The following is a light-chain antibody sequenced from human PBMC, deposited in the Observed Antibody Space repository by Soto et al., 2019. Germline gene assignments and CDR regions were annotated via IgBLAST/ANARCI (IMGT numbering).Light chain of an antibody. CDR2: EVI. CDR3: SSNAGRNNLV. Sequence: QSALTQPPSASGSPGQSVTISCTGTSSDVGGYNYVSWYQQHPGKAPKLMIYEVIKRPSGVPDRFSGSKSGNTASLTVSGVQAEDEADYYCSSNAGRNNLVFGGGTKLTVL. V-gene: IGLV2-8*01. J-gene: IGLJ3*02. CDR1: SSDVGGYNY.